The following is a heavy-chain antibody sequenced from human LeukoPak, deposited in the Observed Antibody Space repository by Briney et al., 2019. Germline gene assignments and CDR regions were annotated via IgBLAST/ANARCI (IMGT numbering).Heavy chain of an antibody. CDR2: IYYSGST. Sequence: SETLSLTCTVSGGSISSSSYYWGWIRQPPGKGLEWIGSIYYSGSTYYNPSLKSRVTISVDTSKNQFSLKLSSVTAADTAVYYCARLGLVRWELRAGAFDIWGQGTMVTVSS. CDR1: GGSISSSSYY. J-gene: IGHJ3*02. D-gene: IGHD1-26*01. CDR3: ARLGLVRWELRAGAFDI. V-gene: IGHV4-39*01.